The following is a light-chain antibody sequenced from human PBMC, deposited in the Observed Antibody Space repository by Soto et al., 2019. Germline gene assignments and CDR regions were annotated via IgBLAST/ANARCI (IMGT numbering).Light chain of an antibody. CDR3: QQLNSYPRT. CDR2: AAS. J-gene: IGKJ1*01. Sequence: DIQLTQSPSFLSASVGDRVTITCRASQGISSYLAWYQQKPGKAPKLLIYAASTLQSGVPSWFSGSGSGTEFTLTISSLQPEDFATYCCQQLNSYPRTFGQGTKVEIK. CDR1: QGISSY. V-gene: IGKV1-9*01.